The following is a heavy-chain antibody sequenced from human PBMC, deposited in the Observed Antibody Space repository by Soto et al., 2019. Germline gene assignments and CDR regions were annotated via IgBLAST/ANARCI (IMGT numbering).Heavy chain of an antibody. D-gene: IGHD4-17*01. V-gene: IGHV1-18*04. J-gene: IGHJ6*02. Sequence: ASVKVSCKASGYTFTSYGISWVRQAPVQGLEWMGWISAYNGNTNYAQKLQGRVTMTTDTSTSTAYMELRSLRSDDTAVYYCARDGDYNYYYYGMDVWGQGTTVTVSS. CDR2: ISAYNGNT. CDR3: ARDGDYNYYYYGMDV. CDR1: GYTFTSYG.